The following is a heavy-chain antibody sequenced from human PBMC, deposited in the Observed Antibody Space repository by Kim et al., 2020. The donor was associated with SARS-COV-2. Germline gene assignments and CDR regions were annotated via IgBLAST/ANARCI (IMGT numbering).Heavy chain of an antibody. V-gene: IGHV3-30*01. Sequence: FTISRDNSKNTLYLQMNSLGAEDTAVYYCARDYRVDIVATIRGGGYYFDYWGQGTLVTVSS. J-gene: IGHJ4*02. CDR3: ARDYRVDIVATIRGGGYYFDY. D-gene: IGHD5-12*01.